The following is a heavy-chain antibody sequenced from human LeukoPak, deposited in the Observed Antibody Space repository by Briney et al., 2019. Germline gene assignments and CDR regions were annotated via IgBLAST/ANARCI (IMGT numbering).Heavy chain of an antibody. J-gene: IGHJ4*02. V-gene: IGHV3-20*01. D-gene: IGHD3-22*01. CDR1: GFTFSSYS. Sequence: GGSLRLSCAASGFTFSSYSMNWIRQAPGKGLEWVSGINWNGGSAGYADSVKGRFTISRDNAKNSLYLQMNSLRAEDTALYHCARDYYDSSGYSSFDYWGQGTLVTVSS. CDR3: ARDYYDSSGYSSFDY. CDR2: INWNGGSA.